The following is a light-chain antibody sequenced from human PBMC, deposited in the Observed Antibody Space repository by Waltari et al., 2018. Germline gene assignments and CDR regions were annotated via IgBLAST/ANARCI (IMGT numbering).Light chain of an antibody. CDR3: QVWADSSDFV. J-gene: IGLJ1*01. CDR2: DDT. CDR1: SVGSQI. V-gene: IGLV3-21*02. Sequence: SYVLTQPPSVSVAPGQTARITWGGNSVGSQIVHWYQRNPGQAPVVVVYDDTERPSGIPDRFSGSNSENTATLTINSVEAGDEADYFCQVWADSSDFVFGSGTKVTVL.